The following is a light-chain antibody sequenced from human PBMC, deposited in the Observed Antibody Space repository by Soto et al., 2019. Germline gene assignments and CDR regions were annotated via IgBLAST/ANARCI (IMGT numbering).Light chain of an antibody. V-gene: IGKV1-39*01. Sequence: DIQMTQSPSSLSASVGDRVTITCRASQSISSYLSWFQQKPGKAPKLLIYAASRLQTGVPSRFSGSGSGTDFTLTISSLQPEDFATYYCQQSYSAPPRTFGQGTKVEIK. CDR1: QSISSY. J-gene: IGKJ1*01. CDR3: QQSYSAPPRT. CDR2: AAS.